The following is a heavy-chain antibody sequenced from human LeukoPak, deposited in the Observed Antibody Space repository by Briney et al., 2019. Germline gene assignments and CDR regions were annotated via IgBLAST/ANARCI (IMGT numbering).Heavy chain of an antibody. J-gene: IGHJ4*02. V-gene: IGHV3-23*01. CDR2: ISGISGST. CDR1: GCTFSSHA. Sequence: PGGSLRLSCAASGCTFSSHAFSWRRLAPGKGQWLVSTISGISGSTYYADSVKGRFTIPRVNSKNTLYVQISSLRADDTAVYYCAKGYYYGSGSYSTFDYWGEGPLVTVSS. D-gene: IGHD3-10*01. CDR3: AKGYYYGSGSYSTFDY.